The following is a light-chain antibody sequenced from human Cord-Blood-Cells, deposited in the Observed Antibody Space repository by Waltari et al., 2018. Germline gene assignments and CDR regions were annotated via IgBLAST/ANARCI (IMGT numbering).Light chain of an antibody. CDR2: GAS. J-gene: IGKJ2*01. Sequence: IVLTQSPGTLSLSPGERATLSSMASQSVRSSYLAWYQQKPGQAPRHLIYGASSRATGIPDRFSGSEVGTDSTLPSSRLEPEDFAVYYCQKYGSSPYTFGQGTKLEIK. CDR3: QKYGSSPYT. CDR1: QSVRSSY. V-gene: IGKV3-20*01.